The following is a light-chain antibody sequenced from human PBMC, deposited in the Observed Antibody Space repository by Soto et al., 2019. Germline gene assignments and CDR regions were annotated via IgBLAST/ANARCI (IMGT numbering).Light chain of an antibody. V-gene: IGKV3-20*01. CDR2: VAS. CDR1: QSVSSSY. Sequence: EIVLTQSPGTLSLSPGERATLSCRASQSVSSSYLAWYQQKPGQAPRLLIYVASIRATGIPDRFSGSGSGTDFTLTISRLAPEDFAVYYCQQYGSSPQTFGPGTKVDIK. J-gene: IGKJ3*01. CDR3: QQYGSSPQT.